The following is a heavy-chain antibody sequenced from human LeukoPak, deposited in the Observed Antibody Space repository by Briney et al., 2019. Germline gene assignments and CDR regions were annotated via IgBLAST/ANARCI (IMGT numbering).Heavy chain of an antibody. CDR3: ARMSFDILTGYYIGIDY. J-gene: IGHJ4*02. CDR2: ISGSSSTI. D-gene: IGHD3-9*01. V-gene: IGHV3-48*01. Sequence: GGSLRLSCAASGFTFSSHSMNWVRQAPGKGLEWGSYISGSSSTIYYADSVKGRFTISIDNAKNSLYLQMNSLRAEDTAVYYCARMSFDILTGYYIGIDYWGQGTLVTVSS. CDR1: GFTFSSHS.